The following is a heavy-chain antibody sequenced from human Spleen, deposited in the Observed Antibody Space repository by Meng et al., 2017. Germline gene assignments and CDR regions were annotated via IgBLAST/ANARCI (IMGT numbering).Heavy chain of an antibody. J-gene: IGHJ6*02. V-gene: IGHV3-15*01. Sequence: GGSLRLSCAASGFTFSNAWMSWVRQAPGKGLEWVGRIKSKARGGTTDYAALVKGRFTISRDDSKNTVYLQMNSLRAEDTAVYYCARRGYGDYYYYYGMDVWGQGTTVTVSS. CDR1: GFTFSNAW. D-gene: IGHD4-17*01. CDR3: ARRGYGDYYYYYGMDV. CDR2: IKSKARGGTT.